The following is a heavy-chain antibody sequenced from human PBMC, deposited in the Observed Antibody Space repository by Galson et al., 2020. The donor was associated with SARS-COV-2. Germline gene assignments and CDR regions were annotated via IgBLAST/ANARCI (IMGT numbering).Heavy chain of an antibody. J-gene: IGHJ6*02. D-gene: IGHD2-8*02. CDR3: VRDGDYSTGYGKDV. CDR2: IWPDGGNK. V-gene: IGHV3-33*01. CDR1: GLSLSSYV. Sequence: GGSLRLSCAASGLSLSSYVMHWVRQAPDKGLEWVAVIWPDGGNKHYVDSVKGRFTISRDNSKNTLSLQMDSLRAEDTAVYYCVRDGDYSTGYGKDVWGQGTTVTVSS.